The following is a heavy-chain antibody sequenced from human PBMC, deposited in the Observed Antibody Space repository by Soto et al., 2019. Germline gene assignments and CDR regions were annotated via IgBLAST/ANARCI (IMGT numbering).Heavy chain of an antibody. CDR1: CGSFSSYS. V-gene: IGHV4-59*01. CDR3: TGDYGSGSYRFDY. J-gene: IGHJ4*02. CDR2: VYNSGST. Sequence: PSETLSLTCTVSCGSFSSYSWSRIRQPPGKGLEWIGYVYNSGSTTYNPSLKSRLTMSVDTSKNQISLKLGSVTAADTAIYYCTGDYGSGSYRFDYWGQGTLVTVSS. D-gene: IGHD3-10*01.